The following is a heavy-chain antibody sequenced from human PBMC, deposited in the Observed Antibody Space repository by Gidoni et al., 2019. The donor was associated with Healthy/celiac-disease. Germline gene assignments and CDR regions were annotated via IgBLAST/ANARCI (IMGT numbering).Heavy chain of an antibody. CDR3: ASLEGGHDFWSAGVTGWFDY. Sequence: QVQLVESGGGVVQPGRSLRLSCAASGFTFSSSAMHWVRQAPGKGLEWVAVISYDGSNKYYADSVKGRFTISRDNSKNTLYLQMNSLRAEDTAVYYCASLEGGHDFWSAGVTGWFDYWGQGTLVTVSS. CDR2: ISYDGSNK. J-gene: IGHJ4*02. D-gene: IGHD3-3*01. V-gene: IGHV3-30-3*01. CDR1: GFTFSSSA.